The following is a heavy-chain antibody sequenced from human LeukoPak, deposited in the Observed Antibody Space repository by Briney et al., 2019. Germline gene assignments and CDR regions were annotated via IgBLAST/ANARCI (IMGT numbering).Heavy chain of an antibody. CDR1: GFTFSGYW. D-gene: IGHD7-27*01. Sequence: GGSLRLSCAGFTFSGYWMHWVRQAPGKGLVWVSRINSDGSTTYYADSVKGRFTISRDNAKNILYLQMNSLRAEDTAVYYCVSGDASPGGQGTLVTASS. CDR2: INSDGSTT. CDR3: VSGDASP. V-gene: IGHV3-74*01. J-gene: IGHJ5*02.